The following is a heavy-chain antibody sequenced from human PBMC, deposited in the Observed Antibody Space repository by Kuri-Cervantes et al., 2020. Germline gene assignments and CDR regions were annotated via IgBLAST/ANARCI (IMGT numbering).Heavy chain of an antibody. V-gene: IGHV3-30-3*01. Sequence: GGSLRLSCAASGFTFSSYAMHWVRQAPGKGLEWVAVISYDGSNKYYADSVKGRFTISRDNSKNTLYLQMNSLRAEDTAVYYCARDPNIHGYYYGMDVWGQGTMVTVSS. CDR2: ISYDGSNK. J-gene: IGHJ6*02. CDR3: ARDPNIHGYYYGMDV. D-gene: IGHD2/OR15-2a*01. CDR1: GFTFSSYA.